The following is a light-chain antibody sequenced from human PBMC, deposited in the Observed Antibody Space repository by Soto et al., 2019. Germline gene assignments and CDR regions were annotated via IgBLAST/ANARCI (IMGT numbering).Light chain of an antibody. Sequence: DIQMTQSPSTLCGSVGDRVTITCRASQTISSWLAWYQQKPGKAPKLLIYKASTLKSGVPSRFSGSGSGTEFTLTISSLQPDDFATYYCQQYNSYSWTFGQGTKVDI. J-gene: IGKJ1*01. V-gene: IGKV1-5*03. CDR2: KAS. CDR1: QTISSW. CDR3: QQYNSYSWT.